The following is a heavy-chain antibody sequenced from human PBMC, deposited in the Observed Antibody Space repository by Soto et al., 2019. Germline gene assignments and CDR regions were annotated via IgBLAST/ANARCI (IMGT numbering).Heavy chain of an antibody. CDR2: MNSNSGNT. D-gene: IGHD2-15*01. CDR1: GYTFTSYD. V-gene: IGHV1-8*01. CDR3: ARVLVVADTPYYCYMDV. J-gene: IGHJ6*03. Sequence: QVQLVQSGAEVKKPGASVKVSCKASGYTFTSYDINWVRQATGQGREWMGWMNSNSGNTGYAQKFQGRVTMTRNTSISTAYMELSRLRSEDTAVYYCARVLVVADTPYYCYMDVWGKGTTVTVSS.